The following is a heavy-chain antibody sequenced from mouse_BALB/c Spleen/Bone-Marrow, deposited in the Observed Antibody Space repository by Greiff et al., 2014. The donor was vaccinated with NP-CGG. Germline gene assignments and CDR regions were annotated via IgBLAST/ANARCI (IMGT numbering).Heavy chain of an antibody. CDR3: ARHESYGNYLYFDV. CDR1: GYTFTEYI. V-gene: IGHV1-62-2*01. CDR2: FYPGSGSI. D-gene: IGHD2-10*02. Sequence: VKLMESGAGLVKPGASVKLSCKASGYTFTEYIIHWVKQRSGQGLEWIGWFYPGSGSIKYNEKFKDKATLTADKSPSTVYMELSRLTSEDSAVYFCARHESYGNYLYFDVWGAGTTVTVSS. J-gene: IGHJ1*01.